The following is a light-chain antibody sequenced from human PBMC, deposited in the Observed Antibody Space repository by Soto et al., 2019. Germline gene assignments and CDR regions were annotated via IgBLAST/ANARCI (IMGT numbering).Light chain of an antibody. J-gene: IGKJ5*01. CDR1: QPISTW. V-gene: IGKV1-5*01. Sequence: DIQMTQSPSTLSASVGDSVTITCRASQPISTWLAWYQQKPGKAPKLLIFDDSTLQSGVPSRFSGSGFGTEFTLTISSLQPDEVATYFCLQARSFPVTFGQGTRLEI. CDR3: LQARSFPVT. CDR2: DDS.